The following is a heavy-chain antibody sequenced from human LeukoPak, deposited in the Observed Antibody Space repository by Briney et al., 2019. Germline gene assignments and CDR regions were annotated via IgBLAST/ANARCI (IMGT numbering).Heavy chain of an antibody. CDR2: IKQDGSEK. Sequence: GGSLRHSRAASGFTYSNSWMSWLRQAPPKGLEWVASIKQDGSEKYYVDSVKGRFTISRDNAKNSLYLQMNSLRGEDTAVYYCARDGRPSYWGQGTLVTVSS. CDR3: ARDGRPSY. V-gene: IGHV3-7*05. CDR1: GFTYSNSW. J-gene: IGHJ4*02.